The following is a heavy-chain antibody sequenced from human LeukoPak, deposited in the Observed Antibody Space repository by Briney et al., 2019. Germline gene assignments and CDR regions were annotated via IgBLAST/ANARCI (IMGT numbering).Heavy chain of an antibody. D-gene: IGHD3/OR15-3a*01. CDR2: INSDGSWT. CDR3: ARGFWTGVEY. V-gene: IGHV3-74*01. Sequence: PGGSLRLSCAASGNYWMHWVRQVPGKGLAWVSHINSDGSWTSYADSVKGQFTISRDNAKNTLYLQMNSLRAEDTAVYYCARGFWTGVEYWGQGALVTVSS. J-gene: IGHJ4*02. CDR1: GNYW.